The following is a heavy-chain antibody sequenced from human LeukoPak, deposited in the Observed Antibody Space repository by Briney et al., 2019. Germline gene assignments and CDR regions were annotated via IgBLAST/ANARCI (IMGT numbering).Heavy chain of an antibody. CDR1: GYTVSRNY. D-gene: IGHD5-12*01. V-gene: IGHV3-53*01. Sequence: GGSLRLSCAASGYTVSRNYMSWVRQAPGKGLEWVSVIYSGGSTYYADSVKGRFTISRDNSKNTLYLQMNSLRAEDTAVYYCARALRGYSGYDSYYYMDVWGKGTTVTVSS. CDR3: ARALRGYSGYDSYYYMDV. CDR2: IYSGGST. J-gene: IGHJ6*03.